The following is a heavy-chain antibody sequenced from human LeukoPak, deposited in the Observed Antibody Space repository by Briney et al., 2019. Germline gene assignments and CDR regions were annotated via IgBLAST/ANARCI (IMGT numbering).Heavy chain of an antibody. CDR1: GDSFRSYY. D-gene: IGHD3-3*01. V-gene: IGHV4-59*01. CDR2: IYYSGSI. CDR3: ARGRNLEWFDY. Sequence: PSETLSLTCTVSGDSFRSYYWSWIRQPPGKGLEWIGYIYYSGSINYNPSLKSRVTISVDTSKNQFSLKLNSVTAADTAVYYCARGRNLEWFDYWGQGTLVTVSS. J-gene: IGHJ5*01.